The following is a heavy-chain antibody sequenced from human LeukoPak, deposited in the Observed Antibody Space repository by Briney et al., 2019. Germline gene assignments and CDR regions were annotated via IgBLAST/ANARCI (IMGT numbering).Heavy chain of an antibody. CDR1: GFTVSSNY. Sequence: PGGSLRLSCAASGFTVSSNYMSWVRQAPGKGLEWVSVIYSSGSTYYADSVKGRFTISRDNSKNTLYLQMNSLRAEDTAVYYCARGNYYYYYYMDVWGKGTTVTVSS. CDR2: IYSSGST. J-gene: IGHJ6*03. D-gene: IGHD1-1*01. V-gene: IGHV3-66*02. CDR3: ARGNYYYYYYMDV.